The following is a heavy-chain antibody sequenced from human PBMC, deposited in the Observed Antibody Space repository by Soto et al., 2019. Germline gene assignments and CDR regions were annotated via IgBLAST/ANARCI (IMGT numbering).Heavy chain of an antibody. CDR3: ASSSGYYNY. CDR2: INTGSTSI. J-gene: IGHJ4*02. D-gene: IGHD6-25*01. CDR1: GFAFSLYD. V-gene: IGHV3-48*01. Sequence: GGSLRLSYAASGFAFSLYDMNWVRQAPGKGLEWISHINTGSTSIYYADSVKGRFTISRDNAKNSLYLLMNSLRAEDTARYCCASSSGYYNYWGQGTQVTVSS.